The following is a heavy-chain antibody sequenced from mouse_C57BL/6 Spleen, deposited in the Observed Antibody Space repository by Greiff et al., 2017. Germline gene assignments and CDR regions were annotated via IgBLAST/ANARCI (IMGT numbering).Heavy chain of an antibody. J-gene: IGHJ2*01. CDR1: GYAFSSSW. Sequence: LVESGPELVKPGASVKISCKASGYAFSSSWMNWVKQRPGKGLEWIGRIYPGDGDTNYNGKFKGKATLTADKSSSTAYMQLSSLTSEDSAVYFCASSYYSHYFDYWGQGTTLTVSS. V-gene: IGHV1-82*01. CDR3: ASSYYSHYFDY. D-gene: IGHD2-12*01. CDR2: IYPGDGDT.